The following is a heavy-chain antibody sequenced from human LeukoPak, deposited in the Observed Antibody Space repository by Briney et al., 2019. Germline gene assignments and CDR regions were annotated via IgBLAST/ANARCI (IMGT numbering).Heavy chain of an antibody. V-gene: IGHV1-69*13. CDR2: IIPIFGTA. J-gene: IGHJ4*02. D-gene: IGHD3-3*01. CDR3: ARREYYDFWSGYYGY. CDR1: GGTFSSYA. Sequence: ASVKVSCKASGGTFSSYAISWVRQAPGQGLEWMGGIIPIFGTANYAQKFQGRVTITADESTSTAYMELSSLRSEDTAVYYCARREYYDFWSGYYGYWGQGTLVTVSS.